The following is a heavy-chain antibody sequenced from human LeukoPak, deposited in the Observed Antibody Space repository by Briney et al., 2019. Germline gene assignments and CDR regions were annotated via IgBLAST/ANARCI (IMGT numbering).Heavy chain of an antibody. CDR2: INHDGSST. Sequence: GGSLRLSCAASGFTFSTYWMHWVRQVPGKGPVCVSRINHDGSSTYYAGSVKGRFTISRDNAKNTLYLQMNSLRADDTAVYYCARGSPGYSSSWYPSWGQGTRVTVSS. D-gene: IGHD6-13*01. J-gene: IGHJ4*02. V-gene: IGHV3-74*01. CDR3: ARGSPGYSSSWYPS. CDR1: GFTFSTYW.